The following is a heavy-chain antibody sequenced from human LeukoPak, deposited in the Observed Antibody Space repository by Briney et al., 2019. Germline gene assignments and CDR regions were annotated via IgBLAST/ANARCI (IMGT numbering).Heavy chain of an antibody. J-gene: IGHJ4*02. CDR3: ARGLAAEVFHY. CDR1: GGSFSGYY. CDR2: INHSGRT. D-gene: IGHD6-25*01. Sequence: SETLSLTCAVYGGSFSGYYWSWIRQPPGKGLEWIGEINHSGRTKYNPSLKSRVTISVDTSKNQFSLKLSSVTAADTAVYYCARGLAAEVFHYWGQGTLVTVSS. V-gene: IGHV4-34*01.